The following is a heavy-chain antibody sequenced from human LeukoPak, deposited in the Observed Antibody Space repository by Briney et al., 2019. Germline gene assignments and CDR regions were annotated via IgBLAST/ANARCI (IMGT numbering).Heavy chain of an antibody. Sequence: ASVKVSCKASRYTFTSYDINWVREAAGQRLEWKGWMNPNTGRTGFAQKFQGRLTMTRDASISTAYMELSSLRSDDTAVYYCARLSQTPDYYSNGGYYYLGYWGQGTPVIVSS. CDR1: RYTFTSYD. D-gene: IGHD3-22*01. V-gene: IGHV1-8*01. CDR2: MNPNTGRT. CDR3: ARLSQTPDYYSNGGYYYLGY. J-gene: IGHJ4*02.